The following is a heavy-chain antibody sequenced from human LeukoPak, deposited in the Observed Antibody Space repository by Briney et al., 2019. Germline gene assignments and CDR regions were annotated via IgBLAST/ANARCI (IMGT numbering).Heavy chain of an antibody. J-gene: IGHJ4*02. D-gene: IGHD6-13*01. CDR2: ISGSGGST. CDR3: AKDPKFYSSSWQEGY. V-gene: IGHV3-23*01. CDR1: GFTFSDYI. Sequence: GGSLRLSCAASGFTFSDYILDWVRQAPGKGLEWVSAISGSGGSTYYADSVKGRFTISRDNSKNTLYLQMNSLRAEDTAVYYCAKDPKFYSSSWQEGYWGQGTLVTVSS.